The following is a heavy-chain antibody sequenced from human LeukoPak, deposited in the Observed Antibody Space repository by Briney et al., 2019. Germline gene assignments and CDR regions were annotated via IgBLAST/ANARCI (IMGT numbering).Heavy chain of an antibody. CDR1: GYTFTSYD. CDR2: MNPNSGNT. J-gene: IGHJ5*02. D-gene: IGHD3-10*01. V-gene: IGHV1-8*01. CDR3: ARAFSYGSGGNWFDP. Sequence: ASVKVSCKASGYTFTSYDINWVRQTTGQGLEWMGWMNPNSGNTGYAQKFQGRVTMTRNTSISTAYMELSSLRSEDTAVYYCARAFSYGSGGNWFDPWGQGTLVTVSS.